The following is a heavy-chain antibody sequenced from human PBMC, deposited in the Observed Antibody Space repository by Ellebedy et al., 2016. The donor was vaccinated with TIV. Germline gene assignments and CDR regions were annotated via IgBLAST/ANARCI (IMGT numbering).Heavy chain of an antibody. Sequence: AASVKVSCKASGGTFSSYGISWVRQAPGQRLEWMGGIIPILGKANYAQKFQGRVTITADESTYTAYMELSSLRSEDTAVYYCARVGNYYGGNPSYYFDYWGQGTLVTVSS. CDR1: GGTFSSYG. J-gene: IGHJ4*02. CDR3: ARVGNYYGGNPSYYFDY. CDR2: IIPILGKA. V-gene: IGHV1-69*10. D-gene: IGHD4-23*01.